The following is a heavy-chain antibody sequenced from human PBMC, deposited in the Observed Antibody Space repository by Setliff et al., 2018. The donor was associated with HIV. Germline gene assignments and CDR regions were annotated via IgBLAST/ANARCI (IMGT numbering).Heavy chain of an antibody. D-gene: IGHD2-21*02. J-gene: IGHJ3*02. Sequence: GASVKVSCKASGYTFTGYYMHWVRQAPGQGLEWMGWINPNSGGTNYAQKFQGRVTMTRDTSISTAYMELSRLRSDDTAVYYCARVRYCGGDCYPDAFDIWGQGTMVTVSS. CDR2: INPNSGGT. V-gene: IGHV1-2*02. CDR3: ARVRYCGGDCYPDAFDI. CDR1: GYTFTGYY.